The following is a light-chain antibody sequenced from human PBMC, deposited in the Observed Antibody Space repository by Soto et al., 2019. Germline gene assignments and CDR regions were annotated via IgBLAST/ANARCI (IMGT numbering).Light chain of an antibody. Sequence: EIVMTQSPATLSVSPGESATLSCRASQSISGNLAWYQQKPGQAPRLLIYDASNRATGIPARFSGSGSGTDFTLTISSLEPEDFAVYYCQQRSNWPRTFGQGTKVDNK. CDR1: QSISGN. V-gene: IGKV3-11*01. CDR2: DAS. CDR3: QQRSNWPRT. J-gene: IGKJ1*01.